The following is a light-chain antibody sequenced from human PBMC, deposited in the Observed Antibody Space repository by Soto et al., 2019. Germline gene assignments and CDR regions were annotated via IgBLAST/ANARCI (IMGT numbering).Light chain of an antibody. CDR3: CSYAGSSTFTV. V-gene: IGLV2-23*03. CDR2: EGS. J-gene: IGLJ2*01. Sequence: QSVLTQPASVSGSPGQAITISFTGTSSDVGSYNLVSWYQQHPGKAPKLMMYEGSKRPSGVSNRFSGSKSGNTASLTISGLQAEDEADYYCCSYAGSSTFTVFGGGTKLTVL. CDR1: SSDVGSYNL.